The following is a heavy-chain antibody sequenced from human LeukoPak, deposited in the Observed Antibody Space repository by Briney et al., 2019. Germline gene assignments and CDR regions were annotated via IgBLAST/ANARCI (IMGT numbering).Heavy chain of an antibody. CDR1: GGSISSYY. J-gene: IGHJ4*02. CDR2: LFYSGST. V-gene: IGHV4-59*01. CDR3: ATVAVIRGVTYFDY. D-gene: IGHD3-10*01. Sequence: PSETLYLTCTVSGGSISSYYWSWIRQPPGKGLEWIAYLFYSGSTDYNPSLESRVTISVDTSKNQFSLKLRSVTAADTAVYYCATVAVIRGVTYFDYWGQGTLVTVSS.